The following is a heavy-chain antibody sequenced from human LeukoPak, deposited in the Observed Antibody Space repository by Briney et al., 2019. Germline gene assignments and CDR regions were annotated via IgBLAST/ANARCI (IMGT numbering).Heavy chain of an antibody. D-gene: IGHD1-26*01. CDR2: INPSGGST. V-gene: IGHV1-46*01. Sequence: ASVKVSCKASGYTFTSYYMHWVRQAPGQGLEWMGIINPSGGSTNYAQKFQGRVTITADESTSTAYMELSSLRSEDTAVYYCASSVGATRRYDYWGQGTLVTVSS. CDR1: GYTFTSYY. J-gene: IGHJ4*02. CDR3: ASSVGATRRYDY.